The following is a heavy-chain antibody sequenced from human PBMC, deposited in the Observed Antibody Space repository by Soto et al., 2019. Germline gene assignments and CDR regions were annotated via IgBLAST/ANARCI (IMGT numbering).Heavy chain of an antibody. D-gene: IGHD3-9*01. CDR1: GYTFTFYD. J-gene: IGHJ6*02. V-gene: IGHV1-8*01. CDR2: MSPSTGNT. CDR3: ARYFYPLEV. Sequence: VQLVQSGAEVKKPGASVKLSCKASGYTFTFYDINWVRQAPGRGLEWMGWMSPSTGNTGYAQRFQGRVTMTSDTSISTAYMQVTRLRPDDTAVYDCARYFYPLEVWGQGTKVTVS.